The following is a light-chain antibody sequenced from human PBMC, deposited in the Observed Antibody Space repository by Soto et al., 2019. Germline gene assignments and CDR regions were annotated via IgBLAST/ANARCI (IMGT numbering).Light chain of an antibody. V-gene: IGLV1-51*01. CDR3: GSWYSSLSAYV. J-gene: IGLJ1*01. Sequence: QSVLTQPPSVSSAPGQKVTISCSGSSSNIGGNSVSWYQQLPGTAPNLLIYDDNKRPSGIPDRFSASKSGTSATLGITGVQTGDEADYYCGSWYSSLSAYVFGTGTKVTVL. CDR1: SSNIGGNS. CDR2: DDN.